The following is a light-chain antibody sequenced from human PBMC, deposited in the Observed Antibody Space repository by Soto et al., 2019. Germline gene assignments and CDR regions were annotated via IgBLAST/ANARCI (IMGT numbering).Light chain of an antibody. J-gene: IGKJ3*01. CDR1: QSLRRN. CDR2: GAS. V-gene: IGKV3-15*01. Sequence: EILMTQSPATLSVSPGERATLSCRASQSLRRNVAWYRQKPGQAPRLLIYGASTRASGVPARFSGSGSGTEFTLTISSLQSEDFALYYCQHYNDWPPAFTFGPGTKVDL. CDR3: QHYNDWPPAFT.